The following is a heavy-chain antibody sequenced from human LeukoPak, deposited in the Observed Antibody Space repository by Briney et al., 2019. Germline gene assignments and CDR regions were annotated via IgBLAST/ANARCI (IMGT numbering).Heavy chain of an antibody. Sequence: SETLSLTCTVSGGSISSGSYYWSWHRQPAGKGLEWIGRIYTSGSTNDNPSLKSRATITENTTKNQFSLKLSSVTAADTAVYYCARDSYYDILTGYNRFDYWGQGTLVTVSS. CDR2: IYTSGST. CDR3: ARDSYYDILTGYNRFDY. J-gene: IGHJ4*02. V-gene: IGHV4-61*02. D-gene: IGHD3-9*01. CDR1: GGSISSGSYY.